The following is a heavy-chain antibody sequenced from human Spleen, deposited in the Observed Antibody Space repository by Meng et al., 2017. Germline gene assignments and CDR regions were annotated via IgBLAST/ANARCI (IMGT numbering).Heavy chain of an antibody. CDR2: IYYSGST. J-gene: IGHJ4*02. CDR1: GGSISSGGYY. Sequence: QGQLQGSGPGLVKPSGTLSLTCAVSGGSISSGGYYWSWIRQHPGKGLEWIGYIYYSGSTYYNPSLKSRVTISVDTSQNNLSLKLSSVTAADSAVYYCARGPTTMAHDFDYWGQGTLVTVSS. CDR3: ARGPTTMAHDFDY. V-gene: IGHV4-31*11. D-gene: IGHD4-11*01.